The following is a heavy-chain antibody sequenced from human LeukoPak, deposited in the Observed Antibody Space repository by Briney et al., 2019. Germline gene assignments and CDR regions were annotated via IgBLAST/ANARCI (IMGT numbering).Heavy chain of an antibody. J-gene: IGHJ6*02. D-gene: IGHD3-3*01. Sequence: PSETLSLTCTVSGGSISSYYWSWIRQPPGKGLEWIGYIYYSGSTNYNPSLKSRVTISVDTSKNQFSLKLSSVTAADTAVYYCARGNESCYDFWSGYYMYYYYGMDVWGQGTTVTVSS. CDR1: GGSISSYY. V-gene: IGHV4-59*01. CDR3: ARGNESCYDFWSGYYMYYYYGMDV. CDR2: IYYSGST.